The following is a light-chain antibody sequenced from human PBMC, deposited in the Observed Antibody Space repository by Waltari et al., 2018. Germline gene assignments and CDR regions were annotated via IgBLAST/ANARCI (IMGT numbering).Light chain of an antibody. CDR3: QQYGSSLFT. J-gene: IGKJ4*01. Sequence: IVLTQSPATLSLSPGERANLSCRASQSASSSFLAWYQQKPGQAPRLLIYGASSRATGIPDRFSGSGSGTDFTLTISRLEPEDFAVYYCQQYGSSLFTFGGGTKVEIK. CDR1: QSASSSF. V-gene: IGKV3-20*01. CDR2: GAS.